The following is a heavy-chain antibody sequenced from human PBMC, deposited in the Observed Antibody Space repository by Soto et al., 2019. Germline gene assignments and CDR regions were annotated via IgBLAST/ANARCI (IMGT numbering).Heavy chain of an antibody. V-gene: IGHV1-18*01. CDR2: ISAYNGNT. D-gene: IGHD2-15*01. CDR1: GYTFTSYG. Sequence: ASVKVSCKASGYTFTSYGISWVRQAPGQGLEWMGWISAYNGNTNYAQKLQGRVTMTTDTSTSTAYMELRSLRSDDTAVYYCAREGGGVVVVAATHGGFCHYWGQGTLVTVSS. CDR3: AREGGGVVVVAATHGGFCHY. J-gene: IGHJ4*02.